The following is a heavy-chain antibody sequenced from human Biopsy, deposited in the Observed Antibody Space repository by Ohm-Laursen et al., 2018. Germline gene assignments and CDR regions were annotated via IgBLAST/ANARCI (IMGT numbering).Heavy chain of an antibody. J-gene: IGHJ4*02. Sequence: GTLSLTCIVSGGSIRDSTYHWGWIRQSPGKGLEWIGNIYYSGNTDYSPSLKSRVTISVDTSNNQFSLKLRSVTAADTAVYYCARQVDFWSGYVDYWGQGTLVAVSS. CDR3: ARQVDFWSGYVDY. D-gene: IGHD3-3*01. CDR2: IYYSGNT. CDR1: GGSIRDSTYH. V-gene: IGHV4-39*01.